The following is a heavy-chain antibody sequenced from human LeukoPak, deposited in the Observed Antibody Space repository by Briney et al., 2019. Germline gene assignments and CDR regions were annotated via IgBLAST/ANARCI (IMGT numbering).Heavy chain of an antibody. CDR3: AKVRHPQYYYDSSGSFDY. J-gene: IGHJ4*02. CDR2: ISGSGGST. V-gene: IGHV3-23*01. D-gene: IGHD3-22*01. CDR1: GFTFSSYA. Sequence: GGSLRLSCAASGFTFSSYAMSWVRQAPGKGLEWVSAISGSGGSTYYADSVKGRFTIFRDNSKNTLYLQMNSLRAEDTAVYYCAKVRHPQYYYDSSGSFDYWGQGTLVTVSS.